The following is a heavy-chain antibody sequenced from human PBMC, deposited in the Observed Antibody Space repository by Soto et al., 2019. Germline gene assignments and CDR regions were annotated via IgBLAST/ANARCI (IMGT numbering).Heavy chain of an antibody. Sequence: QVQLAQSGAEVKKPGASVRVSCKASGYTFTNHHMHWVRQVPGEGLEWMGMINPRGGGTNYPQKFQGRVTMTRDTSTSTAYMELSSLRSEDTAVYYCASQQLGPSYYYGMDVWGQGTTVTVSS. CDR1: GYTFTNHH. CDR2: INPRGGGT. J-gene: IGHJ6*02. D-gene: IGHD6-6*01. CDR3: ASQQLGPSYYYGMDV. V-gene: IGHV1-46*01.